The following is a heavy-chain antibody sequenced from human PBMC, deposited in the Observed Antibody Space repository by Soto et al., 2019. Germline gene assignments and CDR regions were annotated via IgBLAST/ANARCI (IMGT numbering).Heavy chain of an antibody. CDR1: GYTFTSYG. CDR3: ATLYCSTSSCQLDY. D-gene: IGHD2-2*01. V-gene: IGHV1-18*01. J-gene: IGHJ4*02. Sequence: ASVKVSCKASGYTFTSYGISWVRQAPGQGLEWMGWISADNGNTNYAQMLQGRVTMTTDTSTRTAYMELRSLRSGDTAVYYCATLYCSTSSCQLDYWGQGTLVTVSS. CDR2: ISADNGNT.